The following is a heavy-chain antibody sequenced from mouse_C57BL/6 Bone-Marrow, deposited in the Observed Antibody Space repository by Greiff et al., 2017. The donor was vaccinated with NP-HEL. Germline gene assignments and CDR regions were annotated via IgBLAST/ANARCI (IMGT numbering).Heavy chain of an antibody. CDR1: GYTFTSYW. J-gene: IGHJ2*01. Sequence: VQLQQPGAELVKPGASVKMSCKASGYTFTSYWITWVKQRPGQGLEWIGDVYPGSGSTNYNEKFKSKATLTVDTSSSTAYMQLSSLTAEDSAVYYCARAYYDYHWGQGTTLTVSS. D-gene: IGHD2-4*01. CDR3: ARAYYDYH. V-gene: IGHV1-55*01. CDR2: VYPGSGST.